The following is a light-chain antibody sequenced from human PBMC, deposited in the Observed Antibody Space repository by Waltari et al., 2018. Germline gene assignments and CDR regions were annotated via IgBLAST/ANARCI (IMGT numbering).Light chain of an antibody. J-gene: IGKJ4*01. V-gene: IGKV1-9*01. CDR1: LGIYNY. CDR3: QQLNTYPLT. CDR2: EAS. Sequence: IQLTQSPSSPSASVGDRVTITCRASLGIYNYLGWYQQKPGKAPKLLIYEASTLQSGVPSRFSGSGSGTDFTLTISSLQPADFATYYCQQLNTYPLTFGGGTKVDIK.